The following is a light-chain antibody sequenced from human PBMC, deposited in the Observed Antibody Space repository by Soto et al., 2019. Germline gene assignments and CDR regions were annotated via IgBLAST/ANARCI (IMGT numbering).Light chain of an antibody. CDR1: QSITRL. J-gene: IGKJ1*01. CDR2: TAS. V-gene: IGKV1-5*03. Sequence: DVDLTQSPSTLSAIVGDRVTIACRASQSITRLLAWYQQKPGKAPKLLISTASRLQPGVPSRFSGNGSETEFTLTISSLQPEDFATYYCQQYITYQWTFGQGTKV. CDR3: QQYITYQWT.